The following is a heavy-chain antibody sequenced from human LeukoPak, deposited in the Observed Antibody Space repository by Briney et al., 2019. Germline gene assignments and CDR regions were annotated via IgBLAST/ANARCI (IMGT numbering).Heavy chain of an antibody. CDR2: IIPIFGTA. CDR3: ARLEITTVTTSDY. CDR1: GGTFSSYA. J-gene: IGHJ4*02. D-gene: IGHD4-17*01. V-gene: IGHV1-69*01. Sequence: SVKVSCKASGGTFSSYAISWVRQAPGQGLEWMGGIIPIFGTANYAQKFQGRVTITADESTSTAYMELSSLRTEDTAVYYCARLEITTVTTSDYWGQGTLVTVSS.